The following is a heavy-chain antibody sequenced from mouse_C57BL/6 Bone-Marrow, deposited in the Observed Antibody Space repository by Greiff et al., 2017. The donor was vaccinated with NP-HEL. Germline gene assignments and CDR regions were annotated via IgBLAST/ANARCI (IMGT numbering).Heavy chain of an antibody. V-gene: IGHV1-82*01. CDR1: GYAFSSSW. CDR2: IYPGDGDT. Sequence: QVQLQQSGPELVKPGASVKISCKASGYAFSSSWMNWVKQRPGKGLEWIGRIYPGDGDTNYNGKFKGKATLTADKSSSTAYMQPSSLTSEDSAVYFCARWNDPPYYFDYWGQGTTLTVSS. J-gene: IGHJ2*01. CDR3: ARWNDPPYYFDY.